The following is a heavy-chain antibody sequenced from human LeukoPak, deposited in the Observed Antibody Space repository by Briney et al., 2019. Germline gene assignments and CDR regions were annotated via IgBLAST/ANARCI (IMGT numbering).Heavy chain of an antibody. Sequence: QSGGSLRLSCAASGFSFNNYEMGWVRQAPGKGLEWVSYISTSGSTKYYGDSVKGRFTISRDNAKNSLYLQMNSLRAEDTAVYYCARDYEITVPGNPLGYWGQGTLVTVSS. J-gene: IGHJ4*02. CDR3: ARDYEITVPGNPLGY. CDR2: ISTSGSTK. CDR1: GFSFNNYE. V-gene: IGHV3-48*03. D-gene: IGHD6-19*01.